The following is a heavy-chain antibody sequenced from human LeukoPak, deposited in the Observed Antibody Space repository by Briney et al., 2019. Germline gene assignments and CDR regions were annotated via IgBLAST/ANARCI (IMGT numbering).Heavy chain of an antibody. J-gene: IGHJ4*02. Sequence: PGGSLRLSCAASGFTFSGYGMHWVRQAPGKGLEWVAVIWYDGSNKYYADSVKGRFTISRDNSKNTLYLQMNSLRAEDTAVYYCARVGYSSSWSDYWGQGTLVTVSS. CDR2: IWYDGSNK. CDR3: ARVGYSSSWSDY. CDR1: GFTFSGYG. D-gene: IGHD6-13*01. V-gene: IGHV3-33*01.